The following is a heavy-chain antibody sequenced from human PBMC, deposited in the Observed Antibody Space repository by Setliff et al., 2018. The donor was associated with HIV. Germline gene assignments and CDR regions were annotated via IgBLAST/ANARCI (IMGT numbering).Heavy chain of an antibody. J-gene: IGHJ4*02. Sequence: GESLKISCKGSGYNFTSYWIGWVRQMPGKGLEWMGIIYPGDSDTKYSPSFQGQVTISADKSISTAYLQWSSLKASDTAMYYCARLYDTSGYYSGFLDYWGQGTLVTVSS. D-gene: IGHD3-22*01. V-gene: IGHV5-51*01. CDR1: GYNFTSYW. CDR3: ARLYDTSGYYSGFLDY. CDR2: IYPGDSDT.